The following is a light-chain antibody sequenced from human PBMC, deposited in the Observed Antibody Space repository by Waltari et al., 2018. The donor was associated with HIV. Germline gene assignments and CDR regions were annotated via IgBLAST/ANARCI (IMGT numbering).Light chain of an antibody. CDR2: WAS. V-gene: IGKV4-1*01. Sequence: DIVMTQSPDSLSVSLGERPTINCKSSQSLFFGSNNKNRLAWYQQRPGQPPKLLISWASTRESGVTDRFSGSGSGTDFTLTINSLQAEDVAVYYCQQFSLSPPLTFGGGTKVEIK. CDR1: QSLFFGSNNKNR. J-gene: IGKJ4*01. CDR3: QQFSLSPPLT.